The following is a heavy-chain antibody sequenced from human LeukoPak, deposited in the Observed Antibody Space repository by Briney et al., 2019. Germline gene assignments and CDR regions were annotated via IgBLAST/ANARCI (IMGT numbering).Heavy chain of an antibody. CDR2: ISYDGSNK. CDR1: GFTFSSYS. CDR3: ARPRSSYYYGSGSYYNY. D-gene: IGHD3-10*01. V-gene: IGHV3-30*04. J-gene: IGHJ4*02. Sequence: GGSLRLSCAASGFTFSSYSMHWVRQAPGKGLEWVAVISYDGSNKYYADSVKGRFTISRDSSKNTLYLQMNSLRAEDTAVYYCARPRSSYYYGSGSYYNYRGQGTLVTVSS.